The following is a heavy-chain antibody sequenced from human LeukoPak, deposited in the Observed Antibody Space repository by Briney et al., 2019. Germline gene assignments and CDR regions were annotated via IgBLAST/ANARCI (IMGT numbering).Heavy chain of an antibody. CDR3: ARGFGSPHPYYFDY. V-gene: IGHV3-7*01. D-gene: IGHD3-16*01. Sequence: GGSLRLSCATSGFTFSSYWMSWVRQAPGKGLEWVANIKQDGSEKYYVDSVKGRFTISRDNAKNSLYLQMNSLRAEDTAVYYCARGFGSPHPYYFDYWGQGTLVTVSS. CDR2: IKQDGSEK. J-gene: IGHJ4*02. CDR1: GFTFSSYW.